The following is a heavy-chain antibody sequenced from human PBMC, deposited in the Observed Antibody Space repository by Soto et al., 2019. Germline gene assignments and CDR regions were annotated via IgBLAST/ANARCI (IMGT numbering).Heavy chain of an antibody. J-gene: IGHJ6*02. Sequence: QVQLVESGGGVVQPGRSLRLSCAASGFTFSSYAMHWVRQAPGKGLEWVAVISYDGSNKYYADSVKGRFTISRDNSKNTLYLQMNSLRAEDTAVYYCARAPCSGGSCYVGYSPYYYYGMDVWGQGTTVTVSS. CDR2: ISYDGSNK. D-gene: IGHD2-15*01. CDR1: GFTFSSYA. CDR3: ARAPCSGGSCYVGYSPYYYYGMDV. V-gene: IGHV3-30-3*01.